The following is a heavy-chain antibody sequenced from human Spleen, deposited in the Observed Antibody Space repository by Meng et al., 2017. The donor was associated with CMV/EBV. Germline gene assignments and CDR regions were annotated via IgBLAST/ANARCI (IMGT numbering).Heavy chain of an antibody. Sequence: GGSLRLSCAASGFTFSSYEMNWVRQAPGKGLEWVSYISSSGSTIYYADSVKGRFTISRDNAKNSLYLQMNSLRDEDTAVYYCAREGPLETVVEPAVIVDWDGAFDLWGQGTMVTVSS. CDR1: GFTFSSYE. CDR2: ISSSGSTI. V-gene: IGHV3-48*03. J-gene: IGHJ3*01. CDR3: AREGPLETVVEPAVIVDWDGAFDL. D-gene: IGHD2-2*02.